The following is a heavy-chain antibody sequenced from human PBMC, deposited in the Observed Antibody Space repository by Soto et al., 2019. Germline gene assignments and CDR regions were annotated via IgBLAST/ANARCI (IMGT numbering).Heavy chain of an antibody. CDR1: GYTFTSYG. D-gene: IGHD5-12*01. J-gene: IGHJ6*03. V-gene: IGHV1-18*01. CDR2: ISAYNGNT. Sequence: ASVKVSCKASGYTFTSYGISWVRQAPGQGLEWMGWISAYNGNTNYAQKLQGRVTKTTDTSTSTAYMELRSLRSDDTAVYYCARDEEGYSGYPYYYCYMDVWGKGTTVTVSS. CDR3: ARDEEGYSGYPYYYCYMDV.